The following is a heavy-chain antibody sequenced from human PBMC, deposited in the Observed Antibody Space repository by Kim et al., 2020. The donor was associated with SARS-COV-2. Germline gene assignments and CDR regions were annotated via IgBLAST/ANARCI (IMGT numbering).Heavy chain of an antibody. J-gene: IGHJ6*02. CDR3: ATVYGSGMGYYYGMDV. CDR1: GGSISSSSYY. V-gene: IGHV4-39*07. D-gene: IGHD3-10*01. CDR2: IYYTGSS. Sequence: SETLSLTCTVSGGSISSSSYYWGWIRQPPGMGLHWFLSIYYTGSSYYNPSLKIRVTISVDTSKNQFSLNLISVTAADTAVYYCATVYGSGMGYYYGMDVWGQGTTLTVSS.